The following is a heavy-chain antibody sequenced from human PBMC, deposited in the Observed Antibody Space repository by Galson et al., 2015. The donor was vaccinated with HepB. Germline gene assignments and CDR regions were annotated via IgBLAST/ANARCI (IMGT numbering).Heavy chain of an antibody. CDR3: ARAKEGRSYFDH. D-gene: IGHD1-14*01. CDR1: GDSISNDRW. V-gene: IGHV4-4*02. CDR2: AYPSGGT. J-gene: IGHJ4*02. Sequence: TLSLTCAASGDSISNDRWWSWVRQPPGEGLAWIGEAYPSGGTNYRPSLTSRVTISVDKSKNQFSLKLTSVTAADTAVYYCARAKEGRSYFDHWGQGTLVTVSS.